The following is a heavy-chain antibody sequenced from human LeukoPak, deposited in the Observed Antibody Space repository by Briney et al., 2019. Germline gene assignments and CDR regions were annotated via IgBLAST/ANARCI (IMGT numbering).Heavy chain of an antibody. V-gene: IGHV3-30*02. D-gene: IGHD3-3*01. CDR3: ARAKRFGVVSAIGVFDY. CDR2: VRYDETNK. CDR1: GFTFDNYG. J-gene: IGHJ4*02. Sequence: GGSLRLSCAASGFTFDNYGMHWVRQAPGKGLEWVAFVRYDETNKYYADSVKGRFTISRDNSKNTLYLQVNSLRAEDTAVYYCARAKRFGVVSAIGVFDYWGQGTLVTVSS.